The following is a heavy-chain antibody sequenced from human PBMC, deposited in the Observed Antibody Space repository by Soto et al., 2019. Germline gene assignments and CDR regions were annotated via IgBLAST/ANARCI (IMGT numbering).Heavy chain of an antibody. Sequence: QVQLVQSGVEVKKPGASVKVSCKASGYTISNFGISWVRQAPGQGLEWMGWISAYNGNTNYAQKFQGRVTMTTDTSTSTAYMELRSLRSDDTAVYYCARDRYYYDNSGYYLFDYWGQGTLVTVSS. D-gene: IGHD3-22*01. J-gene: IGHJ4*02. CDR1: GYTISNFG. CDR2: ISAYNGNT. V-gene: IGHV1-18*01. CDR3: ARDRYYYDNSGYYLFDY.